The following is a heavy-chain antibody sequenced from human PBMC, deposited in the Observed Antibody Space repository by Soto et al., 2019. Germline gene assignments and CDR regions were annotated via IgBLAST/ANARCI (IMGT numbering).Heavy chain of an antibody. Sequence: ASVKVSCKASGYTFTSYGISWVRQAPGQGLEWMGWISAYNGNTNYAQKLQGRVTMTTDTSTSTAYMELRSLRSDDSAVYYCASSDSYGYNWFDPWGQGTLVTVSS. J-gene: IGHJ5*02. CDR2: ISAYNGNT. CDR1: GYTFTSYG. CDR3: ASSDSYGYNWFDP. D-gene: IGHD5-18*01. V-gene: IGHV1-18*01.